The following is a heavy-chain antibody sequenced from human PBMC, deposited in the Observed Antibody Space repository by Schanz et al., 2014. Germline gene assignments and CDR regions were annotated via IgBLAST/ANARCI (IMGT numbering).Heavy chain of an antibody. CDR1: GFTFDNYA. CDR3: AKSYDTSGYSGFDY. Sequence: EVQLVESGGGLVQPGRSLRLSCAASGFTFDNYAMHWVRQAPGKGLVWVSRTSNDGSFTTFADSVKGRFTISRDNAKNTLYLQMNSLRTEDTAVYFCAKSYDTSGYSGFDYWGQGTLVTVSS. V-gene: IGHV3-9*01. J-gene: IGHJ4*02. CDR2: TSNDGSFT. D-gene: IGHD3-22*01.